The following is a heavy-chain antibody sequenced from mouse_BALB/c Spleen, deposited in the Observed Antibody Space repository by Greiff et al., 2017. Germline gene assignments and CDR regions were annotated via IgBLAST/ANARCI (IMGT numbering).Heavy chain of an antibody. D-gene: IGHD2-4*01. V-gene: IGHV3-2*02. CDR3: ARPIYYDYDEDAMDY. J-gene: IGHJ4*01. CDR2: ISYSGST. Sequence: EVMLEESGPGLVKPSQSLSLTCTVTGYSITSDYAWNWIRQFPGNKLEWMGYISYSGSTSYNPSLKSRISITRDTSKNQFFLQLNSVTTEDTATYYCARPIYYDYDEDAMDYWGQGTSVTVSS. CDR1: GYSITSDYA.